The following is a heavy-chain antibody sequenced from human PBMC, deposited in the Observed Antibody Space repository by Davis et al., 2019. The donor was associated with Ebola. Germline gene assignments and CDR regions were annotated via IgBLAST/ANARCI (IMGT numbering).Heavy chain of an antibody. D-gene: IGHD3-10*01. J-gene: IGHJ4*02. CDR2: ISTYNRNA. CDR1: GYTFTSYA. CDR3: ARRNYYGSGTVYFDP. V-gene: IGHV1-18*01. Sequence: ASVKVSCKASGYTFTSYAISWVRQVPGQGLEWMGWISTYNRNAHYGQNVQGRVTMTTDTSTSTAYMELRSLRSDDTAVYFCARRNYYGSGTVYFDPWGQGTLATVSS.